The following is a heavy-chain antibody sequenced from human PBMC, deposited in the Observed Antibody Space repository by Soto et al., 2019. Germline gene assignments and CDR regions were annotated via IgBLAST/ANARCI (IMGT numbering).Heavy chain of an antibody. J-gene: IGHJ6*02. CDR1: GYSFTNYL. D-gene: IGHD6-19*01. Sequence: GESLKISCQGSGYSFTNYLIVWVRQMPGKGLEWMGLIYPGDSDTRYSPSFQGQVTISADKSISTAYLQWSSLKPSDTAMYYCARRGAGRGHYYDGMDVWGQGTTVTVSS. V-gene: IGHV5-51*01. CDR2: IYPGDSDT. CDR3: ARRGAGRGHYYDGMDV.